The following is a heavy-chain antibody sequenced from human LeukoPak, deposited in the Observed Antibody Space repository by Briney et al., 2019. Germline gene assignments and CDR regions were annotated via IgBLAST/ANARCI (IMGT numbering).Heavy chain of an antibody. CDR3: ARDGAREQPANNWFDP. D-gene: IGHD1-26*01. Sequence: GASVKVSCKASGYTFTGYYMHWVRQAPGQGLEWMGWINPNSGGTNYAQKFQGRVTMTRDTSISTAYMELSRLRSDDTAVYYCARDGAREQPANNWFDPWGQGTLVTVSS. J-gene: IGHJ5*02. CDR1: GYTFTGYY. CDR2: INPNSGGT. V-gene: IGHV1-2*02.